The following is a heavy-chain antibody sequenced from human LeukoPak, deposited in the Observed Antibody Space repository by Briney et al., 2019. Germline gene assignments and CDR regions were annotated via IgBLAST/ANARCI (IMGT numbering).Heavy chain of an antibody. CDR1: GFTFSNYP. J-gene: IGHJ4*02. V-gene: IGHV3-23*01. Sequence: PGGSLRLSCAASGFTFSNYPMNWVRQAPGKGLEWVSAITSDGSRTYNADSVKGRFTISRDNSKNTLYLQMNGLRADDTAVYYCAKGNTITPDYWGQGTLVTVSP. CDR2: ITSDGSRT. CDR3: AKGNTITPDY. D-gene: IGHD1-14*01.